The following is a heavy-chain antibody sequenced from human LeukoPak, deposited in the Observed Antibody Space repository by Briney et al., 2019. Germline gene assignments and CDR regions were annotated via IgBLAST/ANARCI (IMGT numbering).Heavy chain of an antibody. J-gene: IGHJ3*02. D-gene: IGHD6-13*01. Sequence: GGSLRLSCAASGFTFSSYWMHWVRQAPGKGLVWVSRINSDGSSTTYADSVKSRFTASRDNAKNTLYLQMSSLRVEDTAVYYCANGYSSTYYNALDIRGQGTMVTVSS. CDR1: GFTFSSYW. V-gene: IGHV3-74*01. CDR2: INSDGSST. CDR3: ANGYSSTYYNALDI.